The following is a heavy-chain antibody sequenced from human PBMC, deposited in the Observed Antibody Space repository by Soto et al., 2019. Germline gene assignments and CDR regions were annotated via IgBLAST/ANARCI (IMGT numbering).Heavy chain of an antibody. CDR1: GGSISSGDYY. CDR2: IYYSGST. J-gene: IGHJ6*02. D-gene: IGHD2-15*01. V-gene: IGHV4-30-4*01. CDR3: ARDAKVVVAATYSYYGMDV. Sequence: PSETLSLTCTVSGGSISSGDYYWSWIRQPPGKGLEWIGYIYYSGSTYCNPSLKSRVTISVDTSKNQFSLKLSSVTAADPAVYYCARDAKVVVAATYSYYGMDVWGQGTTVTVS.